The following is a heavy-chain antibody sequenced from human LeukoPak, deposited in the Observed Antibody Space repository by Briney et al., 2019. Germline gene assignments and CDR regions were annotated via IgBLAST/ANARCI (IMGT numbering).Heavy chain of an antibody. Sequence: GESLKISCKGSGYSFTSYWIGWVRQMPGKGLEWMGIIYPGDSDTRYSPSFQGQVTISADKSISTAYLQWSSLKASDTAMYYCERHGYCSGGSCYSGWFDPWGQGTLVTVSS. D-gene: IGHD2-15*01. V-gene: IGHV5-51*01. CDR2: IYPGDSDT. J-gene: IGHJ5*02. CDR3: ERHGYCSGGSCYSGWFDP. CDR1: GYSFTSYW.